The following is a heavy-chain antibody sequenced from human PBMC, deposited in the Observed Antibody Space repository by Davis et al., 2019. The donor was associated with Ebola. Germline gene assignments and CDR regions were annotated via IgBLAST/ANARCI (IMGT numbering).Heavy chain of an antibody. CDR1: GFTFSSYA. CDR3: AKDIRATVTTSLV. Sequence: GESLKISCAASGFTFSSYAMHWVRQAPGKGLEWVAVISYDGSNKYYADSVKGRFTISRDNSKNTLYLQMNSLRAEDTAVYYCAKDIRATVTTSLVWGKGTTVTVSS. CDR2: ISYDGSNK. J-gene: IGHJ6*04. D-gene: IGHD4-17*01. V-gene: IGHV3-30-3*02.